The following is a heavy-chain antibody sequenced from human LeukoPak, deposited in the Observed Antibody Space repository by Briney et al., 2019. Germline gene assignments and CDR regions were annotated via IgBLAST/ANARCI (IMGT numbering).Heavy chain of an antibody. D-gene: IGHD1-26*01. CDR2: IYYSGST. V-gene: IGHV4-39*01. Sequence: SETLSLTCTVSGGSISSSSYYWGWIRQPPGKGLEWIGSIYYSGSTYYNPSLKSRVTISVDTSKNQFSLKLSSVTAADTAVYYCARGPYGGSYYRPLDAFDIWGQGTMVTVSS. J-gene: IGHJ3*02. CDR1: GGSISSSSYY. CDR3: ARGPYGGSYYRPLDAFDI.